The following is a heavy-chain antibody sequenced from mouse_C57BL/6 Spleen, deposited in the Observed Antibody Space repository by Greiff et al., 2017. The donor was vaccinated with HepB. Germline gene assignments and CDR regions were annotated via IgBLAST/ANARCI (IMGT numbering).Heavy chain of an antibody. D-gene: IGHD1-1*02. Sequence: QVQLQQSGPELVKPGPSVKISCKASGYAFSSSWMNWVKQRPGKGLEWIGRIYPGDGDTNYNGKFKGKATLTADKSSSTAYMQLSSLTSEDSAVYFCARRWDYWGQGTTLTVSS. CDR3: ARRWDY. V-gene: IGHV1-82*01. J-gene: IGHJ2*01. CDR1: GYAFSSSW. CDR2: IYPGDGDT.